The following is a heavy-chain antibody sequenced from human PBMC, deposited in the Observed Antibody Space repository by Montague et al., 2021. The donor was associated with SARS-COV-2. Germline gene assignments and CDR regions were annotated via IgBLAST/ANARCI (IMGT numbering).Heavy chain of an antibody. J-gene: IGHJ6*02. Sequence: SLRLSCAASGFTFSSYWMSWVRQAPGKGLEWVANIKQDGGEKYYVDSVKGRFTISRDNAKNSLYLQMNSLRAEDTAVYYCARDQGSSWEDYYYYYGMDVWDQGTTVTVSS. D-gene: IGHD6-13*01. CDR1: GFTFSSYW. V-gene: IGHV3-7*03. CDR2: IKQDGGEK. CDR3: ARDQGSSWEDYYYYYGMDV.